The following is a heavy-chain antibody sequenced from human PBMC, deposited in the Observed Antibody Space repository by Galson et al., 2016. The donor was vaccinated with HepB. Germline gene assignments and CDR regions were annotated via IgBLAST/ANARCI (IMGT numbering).Heavy chain of an antibody. V-gene: IGHV3-23*01. CDR1: GFTFSSYA. CDR3: ARDLRASWRVLGTPDY. CDR2: ANAGDSNT. Sequence: SLRLSCAASGFTFSSYAMSWVRQAPGKGLEWVSAANAGDSNTYYIDSVKGRFTISRDNSKNTVYLQMNSLGADDTAVYYCARDLRASWRVLGTPDYWGQGTQVTVSS. D-gene: IGHD1-14*01. J-gene: IGHJ4*02.